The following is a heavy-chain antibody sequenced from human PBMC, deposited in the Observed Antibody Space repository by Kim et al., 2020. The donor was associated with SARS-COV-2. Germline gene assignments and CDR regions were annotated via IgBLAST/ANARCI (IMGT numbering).Heavy chain of an antibody. CDR1: GGSISSSNW. D-gene: IGHD6-13*01. CDR3: ARVDSSSWFPYYFDY. J-gene: IGHJ4*02. Sequence: SETLSLTCAVSGGSISSSNWWSWVRQPPGKGLEWFGEIYHSGSTNYNPSLKSRVTMSVDKSKNQFSLKLSSVTAADTAVYYCARVDSSSWFPYYFDYWGQGTLVTVSS. CDR2: IYHSGST. V-gene: IGHV4-4*02.